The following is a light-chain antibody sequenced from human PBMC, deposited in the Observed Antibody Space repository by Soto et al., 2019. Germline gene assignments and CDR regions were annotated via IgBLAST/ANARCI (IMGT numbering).Light chain of an antibody. CDR2: AAS. J-gene: IGKJ1*01. V-gene: IGKV1-39*01. CDR1: QSISSW. CDR3: QQSYSIPQT. Sequence: DIQMTQCPSTLSASVGDRVTITCRASQSISSWLAWYQQKPGKAPKLLIYAASILQSGVPSRFTGSGSGTDFTLAINSLQPEDFTTYYCQQSYSIPQTFGQGTKVDIK.